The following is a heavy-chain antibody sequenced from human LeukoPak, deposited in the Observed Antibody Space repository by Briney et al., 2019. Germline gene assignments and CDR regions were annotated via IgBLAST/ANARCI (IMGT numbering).Heavy chain of an antibody. CDR2: ISGSGGST. CDR3: ARGRLGYCSSTSCSDAFDI. V-gene: IGHV3-23*01. D-gene: IGHD2-2*01. Sequence: GGSLRLSCAASGFTFSSYAMSWVRQAPGKGLEWVSAISGSGGSTYYADSVKGRFTISRDNSKNTLYLQMNSLRAEDTAVYYCARGRLGYCSSTSCSDAFDIWGQGTMVTVSS. CDR1: GFTFSSYA. J-gene: IGHJ3*02.